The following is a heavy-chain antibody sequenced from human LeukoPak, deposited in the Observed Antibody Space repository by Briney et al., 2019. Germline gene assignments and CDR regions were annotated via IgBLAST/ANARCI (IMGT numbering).Heavy chain of an antibody. V-gene: IGHV1-2*02. J-gene: IGHJ4*02. D-gene: IGHD2-2*01. CDR1: GYTFTGYY. CDR3: ARDEDIVVVPAAIVY. CDR2: INPNSGGT. Sequence: GASVKVSCKASGYTFTGYYMHWVRQAPGQGLEWMGWINPNSGGTNYAQKFQGRVTMTRDTSISTAHMELSRLRSDDTAVYYCARDEDIVVVPAAIVYWGQGTLVTVSS.